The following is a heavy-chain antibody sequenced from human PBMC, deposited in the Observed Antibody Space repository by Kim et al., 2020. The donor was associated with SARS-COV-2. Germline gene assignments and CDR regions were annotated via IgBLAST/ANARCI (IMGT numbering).Heavy chain of an antibody. CDR3: ARDTVSVGGGYELDY. CDR2: ISYDGSNK. J-gene: IGHJ4*02. Sequence: GGSLRLSCAASGFTFSSYAMHWVRQAPGKGLEWVAVISYDGSNKYYADSVKGRFTISRDNSKNTLYLQMNSLRAEDTAVYYCARDTVSVGGGYELDYWGQGTLVTVSS. D-gene: IGHD3-22*01. V-gene: IGHV3-30-3*01. CDR1: GFTFSSYA.